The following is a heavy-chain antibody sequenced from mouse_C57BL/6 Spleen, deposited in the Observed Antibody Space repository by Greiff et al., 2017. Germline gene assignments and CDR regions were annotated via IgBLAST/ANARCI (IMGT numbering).Heavy chain of an antibody. CDR3: ARHEGYGNSHYAMDY. CDR2: FYPGSGSI. J-gene: IGHJ4*01. D-gene: IGHD2-10*02. V-gene: IGHV1-62-2*01. Sequence: VHLVESGAELVKPGASVKLSCKASGYTFTEYTIHWVKQRSGQGLEWIGWFYPGSGSIKYNEKFKDKATLTADKSSSTVYMELSRLTSEDSAVYFCARHEGYGNSHYAMDYWGQGTSVTVSS. CDR1: GYTFTEYT.